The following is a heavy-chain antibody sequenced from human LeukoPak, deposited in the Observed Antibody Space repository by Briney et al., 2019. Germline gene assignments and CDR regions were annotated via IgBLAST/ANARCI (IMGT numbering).Heavy chain of an antibody. CDR3: AKNEVSGSSWYFDY. CDR1: GFTFSSYA. D-gene: IGHD6-13*01. J-gene: IGHJ4*02. V-gene: IGHV3-30*18. CDR2: ISYDGSNK. Sequence: SGRSLRLSCAASGFTFSSYAMHWVRQAPGKGLEWVAVISYDGSNKYYADSVKGRFTISRDNSKNTLYLQMNSLRAEDTAVYYCAKNEVSGSSWYFDYWGQGTLVTVSS.